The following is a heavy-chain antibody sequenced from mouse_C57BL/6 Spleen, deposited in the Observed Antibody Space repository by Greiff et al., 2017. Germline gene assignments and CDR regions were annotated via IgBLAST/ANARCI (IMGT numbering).Heavy chain of an antibody. CDR2: INPYNGAT. CDR3: ASGCITTVLGFDY. V-gene: IGHV1-20*01. Sequence: EVQLQQSGPELVQPGDSVKISCKASGYSFTGYFMNWVLQSPGKSLEWIGRINPYNGATFYTQKFKGKATLTVDKSSSTANMELRSLTSGDYAVDYCASGCITTVLGFDYWGQGTTLTVSS. CDR1: GYSFTGYF. D-gene: IGHD1-1*01. J-gene: IGHJ2*01.